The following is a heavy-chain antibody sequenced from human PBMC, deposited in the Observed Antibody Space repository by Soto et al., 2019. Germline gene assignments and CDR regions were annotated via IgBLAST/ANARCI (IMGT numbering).Heavy chain of an antibody. CDR3: AKDQGRYSGYVYNY. Sequence: QVQLVESGGGVVQPGRSLRLSCAASGFTFSSYGMHWVRQAPGKGLEWVAVISYDGSNKYYADSVKGRFTISRDNSKNTLYLQMNSLRAEDTAVYYCAKDQGRYSGYVYNYWGQGTLVTVSS. CDR1: GFTFSSYG. J-gene: IGHJ4*02. V-gene: IGHV3-30*18. CDR2: ISYDGSNK. D-gene: IGHD5-12*01.